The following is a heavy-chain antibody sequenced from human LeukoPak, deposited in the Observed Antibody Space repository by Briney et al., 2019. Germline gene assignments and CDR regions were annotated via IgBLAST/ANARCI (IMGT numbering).Heavy chain of an antibody. Sequence: ASVKVSCKASGGTFSSYAISWVRQAPGQGLEWMGRIITIFGIANYAQKFQGRVTITADKSTSTAYMELSSLRSEDTAVYYCASDPSPPNFDMDVWGQGTTVTVSS. J-gene: IGHJ6*02. CDR3: ASDPSPPNFDMDV. CDR2: IITIFGIA. CDR1: GGTFSSYA. V-gene: IGHV1-69*04. D-gene: IGHD2-2*01.